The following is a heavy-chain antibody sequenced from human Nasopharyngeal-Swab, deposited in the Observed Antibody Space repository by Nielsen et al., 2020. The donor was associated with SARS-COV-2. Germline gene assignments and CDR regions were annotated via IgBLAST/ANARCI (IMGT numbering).Heavy chain of an antibody. Sequence: SESLSLTCSVSGGSVRGDRESFYWSWIRHPPGKGLEWNGYIYYSGRTYSKPSLKSRVTISVDTSKNQFTLKLSSVTAADTAVYYCARELSSITIFGVVTRYFDYWGQGTLVTVSS. CDR3: ARELSSITIFGVVTRYFDY. V-gene: IGHV4-31*03. D-gene: IGHD3-3*01. CDR1: GGSVRGDRESFY. J-gene: IGHJ4*02. CDR2: IYYSGRT.